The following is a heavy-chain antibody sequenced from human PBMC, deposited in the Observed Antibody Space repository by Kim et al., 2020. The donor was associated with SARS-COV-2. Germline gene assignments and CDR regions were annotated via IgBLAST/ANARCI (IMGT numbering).Heavy chain of an antibody. CDR1: GGSISSSNW. J-gene: IGHJ4*02. V-gene: IGHV4-4*02. D-gene: IGHD5-18*01. CDR2: IYHSGST. CDR3: AKRTYIQLWPKGFDY. Sequence: LRETLSLTCAVSGGSISSSNWWSWVRQPPGKGLEWIGEIYHSGSTNYNPSLKSRVNISVDKSKNQFSQKLSSVTAADTAVYYCAKRTYIQLWPKGFDYWGQGTPVTLSS.